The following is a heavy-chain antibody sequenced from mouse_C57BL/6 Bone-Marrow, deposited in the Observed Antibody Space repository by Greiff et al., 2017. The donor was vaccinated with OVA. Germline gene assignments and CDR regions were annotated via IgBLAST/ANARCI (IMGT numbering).Heavy chain of an antibody. CDR3: TTEGNYGYGDV. CDR1: GFNIKDDY. D-gene: IGHD2-2*01. V-gene: IGHV14-4*01. J-gene: IGHJ4*01. CDR2: IDPENGDT. Sequence: VQLQQSGAELVRPGASVKLSCTASGFNIKDDYMHWVKQRPEQGLEWIGWIDPENGDTEYASKFQGKATITADTSSNTAYLQPSRLTSEDTAVYYCTTEGNYGYGDVWGQGNSVTVSS.